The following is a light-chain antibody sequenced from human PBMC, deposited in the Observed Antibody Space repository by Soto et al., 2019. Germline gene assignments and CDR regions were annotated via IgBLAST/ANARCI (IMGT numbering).Light chain of an antibody. CDR3: QLYNNWTSYT. Sequence: ERVMSQSPATLSVSPGESATLSCRASQSVSSNLAWYQQQPGQAPRLLIYGASTRATGIPARFSGSGSGTECTITISSLQSEDFAVYYCQLYNNWTSYTFGQWTKLEIK. CDR1: QSVSSN. J-gene: IGKJ2*01. CDR2: GAS. V-gene: IGKV3-15*01.